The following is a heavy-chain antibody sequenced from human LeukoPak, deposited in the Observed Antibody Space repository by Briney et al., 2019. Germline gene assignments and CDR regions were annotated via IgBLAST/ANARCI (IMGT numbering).Heavy chain of an antibody. CDR1: GFTFSSYR. D-gene: IGHD6-19*01. Sequence: GGSLRLSCAASGFTFSSYRMNWVRQAPGKGLEWVSSISSSSSYIYYADSVKGRFTISRDNPKNSLYLQMNSLRAEDTAVYYCARDIYSSGGSEDYWGQGTLVTVSS. CDR3: ARDIYSSGGSEDY. CDR2: ISSSSSYI. V-gene: IGHV3-21*01. J-gene: IGHJ4*02.